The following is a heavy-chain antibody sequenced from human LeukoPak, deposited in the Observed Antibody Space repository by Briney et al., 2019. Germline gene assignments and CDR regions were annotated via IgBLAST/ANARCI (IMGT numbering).Heavy chain of an antibody. CDR1: GFTFSNAW. D-gene: IGHD5-18*01. CDR3: AASGRIQLWSHYYGMDV. CDR2: IKSKTDGGTT. V-gene: IGHV3-15*01. Sequence: GGSLRLSCAASGFTFSNAWMSWVRQPPGKGLEWVGRIKSKTDGGTTDYAEPVKGRFTISRDNSKNTLYLQMNSLRAEDTAVYYCAASGRIQLWSHYYGMDVWGQGTTVTVSS. J-gene: IGHJ6*02.